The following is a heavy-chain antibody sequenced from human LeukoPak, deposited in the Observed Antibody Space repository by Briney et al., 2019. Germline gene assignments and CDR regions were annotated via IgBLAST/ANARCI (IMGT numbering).Heavy chain of an antibody. CDR3: ARVDSSGCRHGPLDYYYMDV. D-gene: IGHD3-22*01. J-gene: IGHJ6*03. Sequence: PSETLSLTCTVSGGSISSHYWSWIRQPPGKGLEWIGYIYYSGSTNYNPSLKSRVTISVDTSKNQFSLKLSSVTAADTAVYYCARVDSSGCRHGPLDYYYMDVWGKGTTVTVSS. CDR2: IYYSGST. CDR1: GGSISSHY. V-gene: IGHV4-59*11.